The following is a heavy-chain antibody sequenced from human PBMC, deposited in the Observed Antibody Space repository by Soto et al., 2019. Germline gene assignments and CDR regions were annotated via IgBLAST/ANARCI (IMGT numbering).Heavy chain of an antibody. CDR2: IYHSGRT. J-gene: IGHJ4*02. D-gene: IGHD5-12*01. CDR1: GDSITNDRW. CDR3: TANGYYSLDY. Sequence: QVQLQESGPGLVKPSGTLSLTCSVSGDSITNDRWWSWVRQSPGKGLEWIGEIYHSGRTNYNPSLKSRVIISVDKSKNNFSLTLSSVTAADTAVYYGTANGYYSLDYWCQGSLVNVSS. V-gene: IGHV4-4*02.